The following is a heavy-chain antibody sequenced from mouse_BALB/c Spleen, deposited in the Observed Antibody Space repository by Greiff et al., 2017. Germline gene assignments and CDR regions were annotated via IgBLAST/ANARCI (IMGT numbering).Heavy chain of an antibody. J-gene: IGHJ2*01. Sequence: VQLVESGAELVRPGVSVKISCKGSGYTFTDYAMHWVKQSHAKSLEWIGVISTYYGDASYNQKFKGKATMTVDKSSSTAYMELARLTSEDSAIYYCARDYGSRGDFDYWGQGTTLTVSS. D-gene: IGHD1-1*01. CDR2: ISTYYGDA. V-gene: IGHV1S137*01. CDR3: ARDYGSRGDFDY. CDR1: GYTFTDYA.